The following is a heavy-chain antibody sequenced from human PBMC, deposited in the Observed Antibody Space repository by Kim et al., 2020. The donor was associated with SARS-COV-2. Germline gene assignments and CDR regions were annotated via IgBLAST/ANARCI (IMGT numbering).Heavy chain of an antibody. CDR1: GYTFTSSV. CDR2: IKTNTGDP. V-gene: IGHV7-4-1*02. J-gene: IGHJ4*02. CDR3: ARIGDYYDSSGYYSGF. D-gene: IGHD3-22*01. Sequence: ASVKVSCKASGYTFTSSVMNWVRQPPGQGLEWMGWIKTNTGDPTYAQGFTGRFVFSLDTSVNTAYLQITSLKAEDTAVYYCARIGDYYDSSGYYSGFWGQ.